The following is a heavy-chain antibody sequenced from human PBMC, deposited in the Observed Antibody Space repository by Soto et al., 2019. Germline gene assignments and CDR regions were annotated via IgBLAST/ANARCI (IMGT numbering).Heavy chain of an antibody. Sequence: SETLSLTYTVSGGSISSYYWSWIRQPPGKGLEWIGYIYYSGSTNYNPSLKSRVTISVDTSKNQFSLKLSSVTAADTAVYYCARGSSAYSYGYHFDYWGQGTLVTVSS. CDR2: IYYSGST. D-gene: IGHD5-18*01. CDR1: GGSISSYY. CDR3: ARGSSAYSYGYHFDY. J-gene: IGHJ4*02. V-gene: IGHV4-59*01.